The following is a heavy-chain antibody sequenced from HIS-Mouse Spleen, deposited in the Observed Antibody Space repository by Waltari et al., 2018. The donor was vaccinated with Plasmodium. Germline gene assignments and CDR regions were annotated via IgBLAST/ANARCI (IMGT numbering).Heavy chain of an antibody. V-gene: IGHV4-31*03. J-gene: IGHJ4*02. CDR3: ARSIAATVTFYFDY. D-gene: IGHD6-13*01. CDR1: GGSISSGGYY. CDR2: IYYSGST. Sequence: QVQLQESGPGLVKPSQTLSLTCTVSGGSISSGGYYWSWIRQHPGKGLEWIGYIYYSGSTYYNPSLKSRVTISVDTAKNQFSLKLSSVTAADTAVYYCARSIAATVTFYFDYWGQGTLVTVSS.